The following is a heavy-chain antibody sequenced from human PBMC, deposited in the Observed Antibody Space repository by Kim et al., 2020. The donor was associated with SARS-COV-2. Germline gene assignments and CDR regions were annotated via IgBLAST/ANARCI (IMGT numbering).Heavy chain of an antibody. CDR2: IYYTGSS. V-gene: IGHV4-30-4*08. Sequence: SETLSLTCTVSGGSISSGDYCWIWIRQPQGQGLEWIVYIYYTGSSHYTLTLHIPVTIYISTSKNQLSLKLSSVTAADTSLSSCARAAPIVFGDCYSGWG. D-gene: IGHD2-21*02. CDR1: GGSISSGDYC. CDR3: ARAAPIVFGDCYSG. J-gene: IGHJ1*01.